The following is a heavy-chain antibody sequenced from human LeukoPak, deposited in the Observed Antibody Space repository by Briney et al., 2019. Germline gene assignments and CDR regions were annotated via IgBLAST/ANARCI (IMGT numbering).Heavy chain of an antibody. CDR1: GGTFSSYA. Sequence: SVKVSCKASGGTFSSYAISWVRQAPGQGLEWMGGIIPIFGTANYAQKFQGRVTITADKSTSTAYMELSSLRSEDTAVYYCARVGGPGDYYGSGSFRGNWFDPWGQGTLVTVSS. CDR2: IIPIFGTA. V-gene: IGHV1-69*06. D-gene: IGHD3-10*01. CDR3: ARVGGPGDYYGSGSFRGNWFDP. J-gene: IGHJ5*02.